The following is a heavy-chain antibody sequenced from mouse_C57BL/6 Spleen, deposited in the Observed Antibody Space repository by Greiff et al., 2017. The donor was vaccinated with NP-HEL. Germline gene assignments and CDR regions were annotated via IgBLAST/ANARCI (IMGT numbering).Heavy chain of an antibody. V-gene: IGHV3-6*01. CDR3: AREETGTDY. Sequence: EESGPGLVKPSQSLSLTCSVTGYSITSGYYWNWIRQFPGNKLEWMGYISYDGSNNYNPSLKNRISITRDTSKNQFFLKLNSVTTEDTATYYCAREETGTDYWGQGTTLTVSS. D-gene: IGHD4-1*01. CDR2: ISYDGSN. J-gene: IGHJ2*01. CDR1: GYSITSGYY.